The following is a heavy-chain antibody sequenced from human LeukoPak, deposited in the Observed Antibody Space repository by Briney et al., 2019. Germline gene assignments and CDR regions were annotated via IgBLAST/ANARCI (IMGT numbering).Heavy chain of an antibody. CDR1: GFTVSSNY. J-gene: IGHJ4*02. Sequence: PGGSLRLSCAASGFTVSSNYMSWVRQVPGKGLEWVSVIYGGTSTYYADSVKGRFTISRDNSKNTLYLQMNSLRAEDTAVYYCARGSIMGARGLGDYWGQGTLVTVSS. V-gene: IGHV3-53*01. CDR2: IYGGTST. D-gene: IGHD1-26*01. CDR3: ARGSIMGARGLGDY.